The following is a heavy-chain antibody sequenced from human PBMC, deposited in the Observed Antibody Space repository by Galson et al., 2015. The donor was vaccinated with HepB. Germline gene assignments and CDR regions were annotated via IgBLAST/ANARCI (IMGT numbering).Heavy chain of an antibody. D-gene: IGHD2-21*02. CDR1: GFTVSSNY. J-gene: IGHJ6*02. Sequence: SLRLSCAASGFTVSSNYLSWVRQAPGEGLEWVSVIYRGGSTYYADSVKGRFTISRDNSKNTLYLQMNSLRAEDTAVYYCARVVVTAVHYYYYYGMDVWGQGTTVTVSS. V-gene: IGHV3-66*01. CDR2: IYRGGST. CDR3: ARVVVTAVHYYYYYGMDV.